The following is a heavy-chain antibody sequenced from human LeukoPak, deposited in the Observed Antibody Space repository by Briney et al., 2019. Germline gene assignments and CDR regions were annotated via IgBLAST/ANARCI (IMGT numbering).Heavy chain of an antibody. D-gene: IGHD3-3*01. V-gene: IGHV3-23*01. J-gene: IGHJ4*02. CDR3: AKEQDFWGDYLAY. CDR1: GFTFNHYA. CDR2: ISGSGGTT. Sequence: PGRSLTLSCAATGFTFNHYAMSWVRQAPGKGLEWVSAISGSGGTTYYADSVKGRFTISRDNSKNTLYLQVSSLRAEDTAVYYCAKEQDFWGDYLAYWGQGTLVTVSS.